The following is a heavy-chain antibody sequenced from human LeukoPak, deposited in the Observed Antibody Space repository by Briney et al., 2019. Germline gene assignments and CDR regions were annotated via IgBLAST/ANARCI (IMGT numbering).Heavy chain of an antibody. Sequence: GGSLRLSCAASGFTFSSYSMNWVRQAPGKGLEWVSSISSSSSYIYYADSVKGRFTISRDNAKNSLYLQMNSLRAEDTAVYYCARAKQGLAGTEFDYWGQGTLVTVSS. CDR3: ARAKQGLAGTEFDY. D-gene: IGHD6-19*01. CDR2: ISSSSSYI. V-gene: IGHV3-21*01. CDR1: GFTFSSYS. J-gene: IGHJ4*02.